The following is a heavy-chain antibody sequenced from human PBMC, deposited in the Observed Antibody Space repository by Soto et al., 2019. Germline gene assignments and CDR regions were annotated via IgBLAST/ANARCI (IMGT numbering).Heavy chain of an antibody. Sequence: PGGSLRLSCAASGFTFNNAWMSWVRQAPGKGLEWVGRIKSKTDGGTTDYAAPVKGRFTISRDDSKNTLYLQMNSLKTEDTAMYYCATSTVAGPVGYWGQGTLVTVSS. V-gene: IGHV3-15*01. CDR2: IKSKTDGGTT. D-gene: IGHD4-17*01. CDR3: ATSTVAGPVGY. J-gene: IGHJ4*02. CDR1: GFTFNNAW.